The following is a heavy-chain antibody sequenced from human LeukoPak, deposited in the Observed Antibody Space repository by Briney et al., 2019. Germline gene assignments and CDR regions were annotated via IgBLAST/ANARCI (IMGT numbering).Heavy chain of an antibody. J-gene: IGHJ4*02. V-gene: IGHV3-7*04. CDR3: ARVETAMDAYFDY. CDR1: GFTFSRYW. CDR2: IKQDGSEK. Sequence: GGPLRLSCAASGFTFSRYWMSWVRRAPGKGLEWVANIKQDGSEKYYVDSVKGRFTISRDNAKNSLYLQMNSLRAEDTAVYYCARVETAMDAYFDYWGQGTLVTGSS. D-gene: IGHD5-18*01.